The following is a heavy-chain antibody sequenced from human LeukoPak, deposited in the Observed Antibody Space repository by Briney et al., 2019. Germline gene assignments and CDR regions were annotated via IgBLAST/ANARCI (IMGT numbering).Heavy chain of an antibody. V-gene: IGHV3-9*01. Sequence: GRSLRLFCAASGFTFDDYAMHWVRQAPGKGLEWVSGISWNSGSIGYADSVKGRFTISRDNAKNSLYLQMNSLRAEDTALYYCAKDRGGSPWGGAFDIWGQGTMVTVSS. CDR3: AKDRGGSPWGGAFDI. D-gene: IGHD2-15*01. CDR1: GFTFDDYA. CDR2: ISWNSGSI. J-gene: IGHJ3*02.